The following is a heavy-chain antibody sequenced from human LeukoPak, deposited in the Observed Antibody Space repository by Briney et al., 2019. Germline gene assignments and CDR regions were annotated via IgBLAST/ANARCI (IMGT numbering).Heavy chain of an antibody. CDR2: ISSSSSYI. V-gene: IGHV3-21*01. CDR1: GFTFSSYN. J-gene: IGHJ4*02. D-gene: IGHD1-26*01. CDR3: ARVTGYSGSYALDY. Sequence: GGSLRLSCAASGFTFSSYNMNWVRQAPGKGLEWVSSISSSSSYIYYADSVKGRFTISRDNAKNSLYLQMNSLRAEDTAVYYCARVTGYSGSYALDYWGQGTLVTVSS.